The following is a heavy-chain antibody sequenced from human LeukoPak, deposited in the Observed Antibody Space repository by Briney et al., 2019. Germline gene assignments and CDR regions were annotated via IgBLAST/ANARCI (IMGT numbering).Heavy chain of an antibody. CDR3: AKNYGDSNWFDP. D-gene: IGHD4-17*01. V-gene: IGHV6-1*01. CDR1: GDSVSSNSAA. CDR2: TYYRSNWFN. J-gene: IGHJ5*02. Sequence: SQTLSLTCAISGDSVSSNSAAWNWIRQSPSRGLEWLGRTYYRSNWFNDFALSVKSRITINPDTSKNQFSLQLNSVTPEDTTVYYCAKNYGDSNWFDPWGQGTLVTVSS.